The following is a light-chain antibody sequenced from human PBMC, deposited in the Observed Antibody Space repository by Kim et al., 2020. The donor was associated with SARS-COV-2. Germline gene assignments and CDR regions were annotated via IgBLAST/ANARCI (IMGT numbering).Light chain of an antibody. Sequence: DIQMTQSPSSVSASVGDRVTITCRASQGISSWLAWYQQKTGKAPKLLIYAASRLQSGVPSRFSGRGYETDFTLTISRLRHEDAATYYCQQANSFPWKFGQGTKVDIK. J-gene: IGKJ1*01. CDR3: QQANSFPWK. V-gene: IGKV1-12*01. CDR1: QGISSW. CDR2: AAS.